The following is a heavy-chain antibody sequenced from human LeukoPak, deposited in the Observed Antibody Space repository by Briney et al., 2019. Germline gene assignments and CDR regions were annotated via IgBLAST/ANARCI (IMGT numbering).Heavy chain of an antibody. D-gene: IGHD2/OR15-2a*01. CDR2: IFVGSGNT. J-gene: IGHJ4*02. CDR3: AAVGSITEYSDY. CDR1: GFTFTSSA. Sequence: GTSVKVSCKASGFTFTSSAMQWVRQARGQRLEWIGWIFVGSGNTNYAQKFQERLTITRDMSTSTAYMELSSVRSEDTAVYYCAAVGSITEYSDYWGQGTLVTVSS. V-gene: IGHV1-58*02.